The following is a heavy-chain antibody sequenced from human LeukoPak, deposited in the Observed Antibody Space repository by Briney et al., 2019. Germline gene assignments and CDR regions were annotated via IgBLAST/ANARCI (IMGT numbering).Heavy chain of an antibody. CDR1: GYTLTELS. CDR2: FDPEDGET. V-gene: IGHV1-24*01. Sequence: ASVKVSCKVSGYTLTELSMHWVRQAPGKGLEWMGGFDPEDGETIYAQKFQGRVTMTEDTSTDTAYMELSSLRSEDTAVYYCATRITSFGVVLDAFDIWGQGTMVTVSS. J-gene: IGHJ3*02. D-gene: IGHD3-3*01. CDR3: ATRITSFGVVLDAFDI.